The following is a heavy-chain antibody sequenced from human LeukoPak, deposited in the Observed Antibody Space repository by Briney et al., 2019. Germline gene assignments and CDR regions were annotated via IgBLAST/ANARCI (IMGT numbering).Heavy chain of an antibody. D-gene: IGHD2-15*01. CDR1: GYTFTGYY. V-gene: IGHV1-2*02. CDR3: AKRYCSGGSCSDYYGMDV. Sequence: ASVKVSCKAPGYTFTGYYMHWVRQAPGQGLEWMGWINPNSGGTNYAQKFQGRVTMTRDTSISTAYMELSRLRSDDTAVYYCAKRYCSGGSCSDYYGMDVWGQGTTVTVSS. J-gene: IGHJ6*02. CDR2: INPNSGGT.